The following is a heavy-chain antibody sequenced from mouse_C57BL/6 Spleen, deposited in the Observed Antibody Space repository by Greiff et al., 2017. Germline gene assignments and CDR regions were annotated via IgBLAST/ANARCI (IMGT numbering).Heavy chain of an antibody. Sequence: VQLQQSGPELVKPGASVKISCKASGYSFTDYNMNWVKQSNGKSLEWIGVINPNYGTTSYNQKFKGKATLTVDQSSSTAYMQLNSLTSEDSAVYYCASHYGSSYDYAMDYWGQGTSVTVSP. J-gene: IGHJ4*01. D-gene: IGHD1-1*01. V-gene: IGHV1-39*01. CDR1: GYSFTDYN. CDR2: INPNYGTT. CDR3: ASHYGSSYDYAMDY.